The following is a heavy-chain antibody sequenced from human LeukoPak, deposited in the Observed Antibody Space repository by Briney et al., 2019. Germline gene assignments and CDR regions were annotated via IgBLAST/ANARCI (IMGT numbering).Heavy chain of an antibody. CDR3: ARERRGYFDY. V-gene: IGHV3-48*04. J-gene: IGHJ4*02. CDR2: ISSSGSTI. D-gene: IGHD3-10*01. CDR1: GFTFSSYS. Sequence: GGSLRLSCAASGFTFSSYSMNWVRQAPGKGLEWVSYISSSGSTIYYADSVKGRFTISRDNAKNSLYLQMNSLRAEDTAVYYCARERRGYFDYWGQGTLVTVSS.